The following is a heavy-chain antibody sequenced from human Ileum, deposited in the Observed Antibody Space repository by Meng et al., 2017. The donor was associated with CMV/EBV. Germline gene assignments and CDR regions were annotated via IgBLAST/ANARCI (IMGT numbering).Heavy chain of an antibody. D-gene: IGHD3-16*01. CDR3: ARAPGGSYGAYFDY. Sequence: GESLKISCAASGFTFSSYAFHWVRQAPGKGLEWVAVISRDGNLQYYPDSVKGRFTFSRDGSSNTLSLQMNNLRPEDTAVYWCARAPGGSYGAYFDYWGQGTPVTVSS. CDR1: GFTFSSYA. CDR2: ISRDGNLQ. V-gene: IGHV3-30-3*01. J-gene: IGHJ4*02.